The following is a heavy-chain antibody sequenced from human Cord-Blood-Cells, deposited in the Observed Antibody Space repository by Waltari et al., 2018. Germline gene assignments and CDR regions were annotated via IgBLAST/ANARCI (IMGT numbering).Heavy chain of an antibody. D-gene: IGHD3-22*01. V-gene: IGHV3-33*01. J-gene: IGHJ4*02. CDR3: ARGRKVITTFDY. CDR2: IWYDGSNK. CDR1: GFTFSSYG. Sequence: QVQLVESGGGVVQPGRSLRLSCAASGFTFSSYGMHWVRQDPGKGLEWVAVIWYDGSNKNYADSLKGRFTSFRDDSKNTLYRKMNGLRAEDTAVYYCARGRKVITTFDYWGQGTLVTVSS.